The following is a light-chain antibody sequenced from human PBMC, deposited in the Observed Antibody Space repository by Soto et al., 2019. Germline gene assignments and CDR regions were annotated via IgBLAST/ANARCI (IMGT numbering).Light chain of an antibody. CDR3: SSYTSSSTYV. CDR2: EVS. CDR1: SSDVGTYNY. V-gene: IGLV2-14*01. J-gene: IGLJ1*01. Sequence: QSVLTQPASVSGSPGQSITISCTGTSSDVGTYNYVSWYQLHPGKAPKLMVYEVSNRPSGVSNRFSGSKSGNTASLTISGLQAEDEADYHCSSYTSSSTYVFGTGTKATV.